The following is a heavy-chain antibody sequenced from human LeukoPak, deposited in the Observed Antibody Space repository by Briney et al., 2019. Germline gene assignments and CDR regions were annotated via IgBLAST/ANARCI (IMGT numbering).Heavy chain of an antibody. CDR2: IYYSGNT. D-gene: IGHD2-21*01. CDR1: GGSSSSSS. Sequence: SETLSLTCTVSGGSSSSSSWNWIRQPPEKGLERIGYIYYSGNTKYNPSLESRVTISVDTSKNQISLKLRSVTAADTAIYYCARRQQTGGDNGLHNWFDPWGQGTLVTVSS. J-gene: IGHJ5*02. V-gene: IGHV4-59*08. CDR3: ARRQQTGGDNGLHNWFDP.